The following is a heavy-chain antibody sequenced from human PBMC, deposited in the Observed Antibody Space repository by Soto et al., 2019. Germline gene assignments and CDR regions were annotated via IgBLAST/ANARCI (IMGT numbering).Heavy chain of an antibody. D-gene: IGHD3-10*01. CDR1: GYTFTIYG. V-gene: IGHV1-18*01. J-gene: IGHJ5*02. CDR2: ISAYNGNT. Sequence: ASVKVSCKASGYTFTIYGISWVRQAPGQGLEWMGWISAYNGNTNYAQKLQGRVTMTTDTSTSTAYMELRSLRSDDTAVYYCARPRPIGFGELNWFDPWGQGTPVTVSS. CDR3: ARPRPIGFGELNWFDP.